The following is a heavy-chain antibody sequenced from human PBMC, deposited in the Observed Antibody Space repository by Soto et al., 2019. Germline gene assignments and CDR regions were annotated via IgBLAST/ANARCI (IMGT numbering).Heavy chain of an antibody. Sequence: GASVKVSCKASGYTFTSYGISWVRQAPGQGLERMGWISAYNGNTNYAQKLQGRVTMTTDTSTSTAYMELRSLRSDDTAVYYCARADYYDSSGYSDYWGQGTLVTVSS. CDR3: ARADYYDSSGYSDY. CDR1: GYTFTSYG. CDR2: ISAYNGNT. D-gene: IGHD3-22*01. V-gene: IGHV1-18*01. J-gene: IGHJ4*02.